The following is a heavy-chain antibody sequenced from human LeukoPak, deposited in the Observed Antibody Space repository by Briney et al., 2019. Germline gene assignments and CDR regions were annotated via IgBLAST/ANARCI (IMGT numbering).Heavy chain of an antibody. CDR3: ARMYSSGYDAFDI. CDR1: GGSISSSY. J-gene: IGHJ3*02. CDR2: IYYSGST. D-gene: IGHD6-19*01. Sequence: SETLSLTCTVSGGSISSSYWSWIRQPPGKGLEWIGYIYYSGSTNYNPSLKSPVTISVNTSKNQFSLKLSSVTAADTAVYYCARMYSSGYDAFDIWGQGTMVTASS. V-gene: IGHV4-59*01.